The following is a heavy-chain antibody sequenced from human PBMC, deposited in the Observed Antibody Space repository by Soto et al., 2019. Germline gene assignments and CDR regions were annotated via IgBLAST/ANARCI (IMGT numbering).Heavy chain of an antibody. CDR2: INHSGST. V-gene: IGHV4-34*01. D-gene: IGHD5-18*01. J-gene: IGHJ3*02. CDR3: ARGFADTAMGGDAFDI. Sequence: TSETLSLTCAVYGGSFSGYYWSWIRQPPGKGLEWIGEINHSGSTNYNPSLKSRVTISVDTSKNQFSLKLSSVTAADTAVYYCARGFADTAMGGDAFDIWGQGTMVTVS. CDR1: GGSFSGYY.